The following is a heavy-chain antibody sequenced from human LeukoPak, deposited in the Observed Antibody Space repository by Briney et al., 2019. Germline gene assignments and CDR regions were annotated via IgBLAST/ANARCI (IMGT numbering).Heavy chain of an antibody. CDR2: MSSNGKTI. V-gene: IGHV3-48*03. CDR1: GFTFSSYE. J-gene: IGHJ4*02. CDR3: ARVTKYYIDY. Sequence: QPGGSLRLSCAASGFTFSSYEMKWVRHAPGKGPEWLSYMSSNGKTIYYADSVKGRFTISRDNAKNSLYLQMNRLRGEDTAVYYCARVTKYYIDYWGQGTQVTVSS.